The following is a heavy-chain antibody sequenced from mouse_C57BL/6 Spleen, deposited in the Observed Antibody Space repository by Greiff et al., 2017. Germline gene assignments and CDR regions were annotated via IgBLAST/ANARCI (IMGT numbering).Heavy chain of an antibody. CDR1: GYTFTSYR. CDR3: ARIYYGCSSFAY. D-gene: IGHD1-1*01. CDR2: IYPGSGNT. J-gene: IGHJ3*01. V-gene: IGHV1-55*01. Sequence: QVQLQQSGAELVKPGASVKMSCKASGYTFTSYRITWVKQRPGQGLEWIGDIYPGSGNTNYNEKFKGKATFTADKSSNTAYMELSSLTTEDSAVYYCARIYYGCSSFAYWGQGTLVTVSA.